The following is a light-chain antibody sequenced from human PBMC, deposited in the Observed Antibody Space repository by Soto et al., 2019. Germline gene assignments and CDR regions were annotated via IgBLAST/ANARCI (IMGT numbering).Light chain of an antibody. CDR3: QHRYNWPLT. CDR1: QDINTY. V-gene: IGKV3-11*01. Sequence: EVVLTQSPVTLSLSPGEKATLSCRASQDINTYLGWYQQKPGQPPRLLMYDASNRASGVPARFGGSGSGTDFTLTIDTLAPEVFAIYYCQHRYNWPLTFGAGTRVEIK. J-gene: IGKJ4*01. CDR2: DAS.